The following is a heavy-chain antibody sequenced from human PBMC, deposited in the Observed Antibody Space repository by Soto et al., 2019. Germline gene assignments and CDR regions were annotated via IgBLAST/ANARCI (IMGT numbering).Heavy chain of an antibody. J-gene: IGHJ5*02. CDR1: GFSFSDHY. CDR2: IRKRGNSYST. CDR3: GRLPGDNGDYLIAP. D-gene: IGHD4-17*01. V-gene: IGHV3-72*01. Sequence: EVQLVESGGDLVQPGGSLRLSCAASGFSFSDHYMDWVRQAPGEGLEWVGRIRKRGNSYSTQYAASVRVRFTISRYESKNSLYLQMSGLKSEDTAVYYCGRLPGDNGDYLIAPWGQGTLVTVSS.